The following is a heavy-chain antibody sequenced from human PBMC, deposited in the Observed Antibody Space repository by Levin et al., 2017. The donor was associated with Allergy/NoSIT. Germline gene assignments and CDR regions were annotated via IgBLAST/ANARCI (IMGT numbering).Heavy chain of an antibody. V-gene: IGHV4-39*01. Sequence: SETLSLTCTVSGGSISSSSYYWGWIRQPPGKGLEWIGSIYYSGSTYYNPSLKSRVTMSVDTSKNQFSLRLSSLTAADTAVYYCARHLRGSYYPDYWGQGTLITVSS. CDR2: IYYSGST. J-gene: IGHJ4*02. CDR1: GGSISSSSYY. D-gene: IGHD1-26*01. CDR3: ARHLRGSYYPDY.